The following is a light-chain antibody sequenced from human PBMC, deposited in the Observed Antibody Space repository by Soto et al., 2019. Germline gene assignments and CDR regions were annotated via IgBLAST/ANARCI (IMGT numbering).Light chain of an antibody. CDR3: QSYDSRLTVV. CDR1: SSNIGAGYD. Sequence: QFVLTQPPSVSGAPGQRVTISCTGSSSNIGAGYDVHWYQQLPGTAPKLLIYANNNRPSGVPVRFSGSKSGTSASLAITGLQAEDEADYYCQSYDSRLTVVFGGGTKLTVL. CDR2: ANN. J-gene: IGLJ2*01. V-gene: IGLV1-40*01.